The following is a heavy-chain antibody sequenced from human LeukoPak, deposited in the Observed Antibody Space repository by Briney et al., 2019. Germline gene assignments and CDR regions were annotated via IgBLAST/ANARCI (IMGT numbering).Heavy chain of an antibody. Sequence: PSETLSLTCTVSGGSISSYYWSWIRQPPGKGLEWIGEINHSGSTNYNPSLKSRVTISVDTSKNQFSLKLSSVTAADTAVYYCARPRRYSSGCYDYWGQGTLVTVSS. CDR1: GGSISSYY. V-gene: IGHV4-34*01. J-gene: IGHJ4*02. CDR3: ARPRRYSSGCYDY. CDR2: INHSGST. D-gene: IGHD6-19*01.